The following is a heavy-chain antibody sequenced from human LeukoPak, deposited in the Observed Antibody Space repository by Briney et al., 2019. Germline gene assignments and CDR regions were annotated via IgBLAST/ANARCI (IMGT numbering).Heavy chain of an antibody. V-gene: IGHV3-66*01. CDR1: GFTVSRIF. J-gene: IGHJ4*02. Sequence: GGSLRLSCAASGFTVSRIFMSWVRQAPGEGLEWVSVIYSSGNTYYADSAKGRFTVSRDNSKNTLYLQMNNLRAEDTAVYFCARTNGHGGNFFDYWGQGTLVTVSS. CDR2: IYSSGNT. CDR3: ARTNGHGGNFFDY. D-gene: IGHD4-23*01.